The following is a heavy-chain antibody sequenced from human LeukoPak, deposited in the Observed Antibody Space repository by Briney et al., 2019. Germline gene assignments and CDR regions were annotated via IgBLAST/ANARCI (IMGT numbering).Heavy chain of an antibody. J-gene: IGHJ4*02. V-gene: IGHV4-59*01. Sequence: PSETLSLTCTVSGASISSYYWSWIRQPPGKGLEWIGYIYYTGGTNHNPSLKSRVTISVDTSKNQFSLRLSSVTAADTAVYYCARDGCSGGSCYPYYFDYWGQGTLVTVSS. D-gene: IGHD2-15*01. CDR1: GASISSYY. CDR2: IYYTGGT. CDR3: ARDGCSGGSCYPYYFDY.